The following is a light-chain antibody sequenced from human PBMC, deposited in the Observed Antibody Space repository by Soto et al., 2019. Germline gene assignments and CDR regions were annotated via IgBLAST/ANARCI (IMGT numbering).Light chain of an antibody. CDR2: AAS. CDR1: QSVTRN. V-gene: IGKV3-15*01. Sequence: EIVMTQSPATLSVSPGERVTLSCRASQSVTRNLAWYQHSPGQSPMLLISAASSGATGLPSRFSGSGSGTDFTLTISSLQSEEAAVYYCQQYHHGPVTFGGGTKVEIK. CDR3: QQYHHGPVT. J-gene: IGKJ4*01.